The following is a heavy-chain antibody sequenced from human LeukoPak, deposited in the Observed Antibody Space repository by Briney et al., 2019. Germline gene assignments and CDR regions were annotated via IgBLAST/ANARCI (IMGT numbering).Heavy chain of an antibody. CDR2: SGSGGTP. Sequence: GGSLRLSCAASGFTFSSYAMSWVRQAPGKGLEWVSTSGSGGTPFYTGSVKGRFTISRDSSKNTLYLQMNSLRAEDTALYYCAKGSSGWYPHFDHWGQGTLVTVSS. D-gene: IGHD6-19*01. J-gene: IGHJ4*01. CDR1: GFTFSSYA. CDR3: AKGSSGWYPHFDH. V-gene: IGHV3-23*01.